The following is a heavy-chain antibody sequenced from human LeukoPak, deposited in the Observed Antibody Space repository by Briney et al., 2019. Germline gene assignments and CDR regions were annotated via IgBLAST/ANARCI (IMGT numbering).Heavy chain of an antibody. D-gene: IGHD3-3*01. CDR2: ISAYNGNT. J-gene: IGHJ6*02. CDR1: GYTFTSYG. CDR3: ARDRNPDLGYYDFWSGPNGMDV. Sequence: ASVKVSCKASGYTFTSYGISWVRQAPGQGLEWMGWISAYNGNTNYAQKFQGRVTMTRDTSTSTVYMELSSLRSEDTAVYYCARDRNPDLGYYDFWSGPNGMDVWGQGTTVTVSS. V-gene: IGHV1-18*01.